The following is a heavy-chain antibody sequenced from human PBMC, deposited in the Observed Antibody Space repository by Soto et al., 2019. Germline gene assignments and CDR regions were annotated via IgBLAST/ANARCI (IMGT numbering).Heavy chain of an antibody. CDR2: IYHGGSA. Sequence: QVQLRESGPGLVKPSGTLFLTCAVSSGSVNSRNWWSWVRQPPGKGLEWIGEIYHGGSANYNPSLRSRVTMSVDKSKNQVFLQLCSVTAADTAVYYCARDPAAAGTFDYWGQGNLVTVSS. CDR3: ARDPAAAGTFDY. CDR1: SGSVNSRNW. V-gene: IGHV4-4*02. D-gene: IGHD6-13*01. J-gene: IGHJ4*02.